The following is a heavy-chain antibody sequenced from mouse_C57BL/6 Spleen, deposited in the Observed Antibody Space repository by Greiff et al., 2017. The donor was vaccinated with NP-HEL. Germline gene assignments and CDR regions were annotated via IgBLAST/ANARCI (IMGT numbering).Heavy chain of an antibody. V-gene: IGHV5-4*03. CDR3: ARGGYYYGSSYVGRYFDV. Sequence: EVMLVESGGGLVKPGGSLKLSCAASGFTFSSYAMSWVRQTPEKRLEWVATISDGGSYTYYPDNVKGRFTISRDNAKNNLYLQMSHLKSEDTAMYYCARGGYYYGSSYVGRYFDVWGTGTTVTVSS. J-gene: IGHJ1*03. D-gene: IGHD1-1*01. CDR2: ISDGGSYT. CDR1: GFTFSSYA.